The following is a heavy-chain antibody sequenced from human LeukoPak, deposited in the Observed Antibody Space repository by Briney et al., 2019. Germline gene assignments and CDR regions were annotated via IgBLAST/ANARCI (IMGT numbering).Heavy chain of an antibody. V-gene: IGHV1-69*05. Sequence: AASVKVSCKASGYTFTNYGISWVRQAPGQGLEWMGGIIPIFGTANYAQKFQGRVTITTDESTSTAYMELSSLRSEDTAVYYCARGRTMVRGVIILPLGYWGQGTLVTVSS. J-gene: IGHJ4*02. CDR3: ARGRTMVRGVIILPLGY. D-gene: IGHD3-10*01. CDR1: GYTFTNYG. CDR2: IIPIFGTA.